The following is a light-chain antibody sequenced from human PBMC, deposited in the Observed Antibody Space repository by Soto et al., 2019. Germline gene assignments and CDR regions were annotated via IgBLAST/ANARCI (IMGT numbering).Light chain of an antibody. Sequence: EIVMTQSPGTLSVSPGERATLSCRACQSVSGNLAWYQQKPGQAPRLLIYSPSTRATGIPARFSGSGSGTEFTLTISSLQSEDFAVYYCQQYNNWPRTFGQGTKVEV. J-gene: IGKJ1*01. CDR2: SPS. CDR1: QSVSGN. CDR3: QQYNNWPRT. V-gene: IGKV3-15*01.